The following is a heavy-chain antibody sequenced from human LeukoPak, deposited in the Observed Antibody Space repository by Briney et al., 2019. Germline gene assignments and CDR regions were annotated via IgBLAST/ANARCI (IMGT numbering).Heavy chain of an antibody. Sequence: ASEKVSCKASGYTFTSYYMHWVRQAPGQGLEWMGIIDPSGGSTSYAQKFQGRVTMTRDTSTSTVYMELSSLRSEDTAVYYCARDGSSGWPADYWGQGTLVIVSS. CDR1: GYTFTSYY. V-gene: IGHV1-46*01. J-gene: IGHJ4*02. D-gene: IGHD6-19*01. CDR3: ARDGSSGWPADY. CDR2: IDPSGGST.